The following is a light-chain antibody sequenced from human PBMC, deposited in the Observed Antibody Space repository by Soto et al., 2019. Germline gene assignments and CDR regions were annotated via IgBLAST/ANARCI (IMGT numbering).Light chain of an antibody. V-gene: IGKV1-33*01. CDR1: QSITNR. CDR3: QQYDNLPIT. J-gene: IGKJ5*01. CDR2: DAS. Sequence: DIQMTQSPSTLSASVGERGTITGLASQSITNRLAWYQQKPGKAPKLLIYDASNLETGVPSRFSGSGSGTDFTFTISSLQPEDIATYYCQQYDNLPITFGQGTRLEIK.